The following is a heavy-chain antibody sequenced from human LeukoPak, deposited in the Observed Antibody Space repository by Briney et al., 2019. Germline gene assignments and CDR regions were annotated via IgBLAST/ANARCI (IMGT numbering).Heavy chain of an antibody. V-gene: IGHV4-34*01. CDR3: ARRVAFDI. J-gene: IGHJ3*02. Sequence: PSETLSLTCAVYGGSFSGYYWSWIRQPPGKGREWIGEINHSGSTNYNPSLKSRVTISVDTSKNQFSLKLSSVTAADTAVYYCARRVAFDIWGQGTMVTVSS. CDR1: GGSFSGYY. CDR2: INHSGST.